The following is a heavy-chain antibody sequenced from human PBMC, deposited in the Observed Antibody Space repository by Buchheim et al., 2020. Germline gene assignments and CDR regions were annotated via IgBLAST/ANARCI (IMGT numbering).Heavy chain of an antibody. CDR2: IKQDGSEK. V-gene: IGHV3-7*01. CDR1: GFTFSSYW. J-gene: IGHJ4*02. Sequence: EVQLVESGGGLVQPGGSLRLSCAASGFTFSSYWMSWVRQAPGKGLEWVANIKQDGSEKYYVDSVKGRFTISRDNAKNSLYLQSNSLRAEDTAVYYCAREGPYYYDSSGYPSYYFDYWGQGPL. D-gene: IGHD3-22*01. CDR3: AREGPYYYDSSGYPSYYFDY.